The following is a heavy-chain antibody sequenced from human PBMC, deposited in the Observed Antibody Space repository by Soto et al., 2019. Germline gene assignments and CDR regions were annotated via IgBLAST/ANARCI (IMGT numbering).Heavy chain of an antibody. Sequence: QVQLVQSGAEVKKPGSSVKVSCKASGGTFSSYTISWVRQAPGQGLEWMGRIIPILGIANYAQKFQGRVTITADKSTSTAYMELRSLRSEDTAVYYCAREGSSSSNDYWGQGTLVTVSS. V-gene: IGHV1-69*08. D-gene: IGHD6-13*01. CDR3: AREGSSSSNDY. CDR1: GGTFSSYT. J-gene: IGHJ4*02. CDR2: IIPILGIA.